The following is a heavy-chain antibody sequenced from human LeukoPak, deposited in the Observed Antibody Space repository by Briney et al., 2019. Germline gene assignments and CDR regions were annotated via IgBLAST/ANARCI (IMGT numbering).Heavy chain of an antibody. CDR1: GGSISSGGYS. D-gene: IGHD3-22*01. CDR3: ARMYYYDSSGYQRLFDY. J-gene: IGHJ4*02. V-gene: IGHV4-30-4*07. CDR2: IYYSGST. Sequence: SETLSLTCAVSGGSISSGGYSWSWIWQPPGKGLEWIGYIYYSGSTYYNPSLKSRVTISVDTSKNQFSLKLSSVTAADTAVYYCARMYYYDSSGYQRLFDYWGQGTLVTVSS.